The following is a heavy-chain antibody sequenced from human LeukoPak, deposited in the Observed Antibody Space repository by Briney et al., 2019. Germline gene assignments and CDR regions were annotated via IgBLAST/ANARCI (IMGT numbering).Heavy chain of an antibody. Sequence: SETLSLTCTVSGGSISSYYWSWIRQPPGKGLEWIGYIYYSGSTNYNPSLKSRVTISVDTSKNQFSLKLSSVTAADTAVYYCARSRGYSYGSPPNWFDPWGQGTLVTVSS. CDR1: GGSISSYY. J-gene: IGHJ5*02. CDR2: IYYSGST. CDR3: ARSRGYSYGSPPNWFDP. V-gene: IGHV4-59*01. D-gene: IGHD5-18*01.